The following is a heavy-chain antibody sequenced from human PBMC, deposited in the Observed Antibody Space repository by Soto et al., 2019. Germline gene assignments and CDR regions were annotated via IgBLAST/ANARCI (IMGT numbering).Heavy chain of an antibody. J-gene: IGHJ6*02. D-gene: IGHD2-21*02. CDR1: GGSFSGYY. CDR2: INHSGST. Sequence: TLSLTCAVYGGSFSGYYWSWIRQPPGKGLEWIGEINHSGSTNYNPSLKSRVTISVDTSKNQFSLKLSSVTAADTAVYYCARFKNRGGDYSTYYYYGMDVWGQGTTVTVSS. V-gene: IGHV4-34*01. CDR3: ARFKNRGGDYSTYYYYGMDV.